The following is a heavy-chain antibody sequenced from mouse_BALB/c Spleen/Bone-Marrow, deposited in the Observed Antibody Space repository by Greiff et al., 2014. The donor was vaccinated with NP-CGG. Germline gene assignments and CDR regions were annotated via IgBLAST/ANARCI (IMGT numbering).Heavy chain of an antibody. J-gene: IGHJ4*01. CDR2: ITKGGGST. CDR1: GFTFSDYC. CDR3: ARQLAYAMDY. V-gene: IGHV5-12*02. D-gene: IGHD4-1*01. Sequence: VQLKESGGGLVQPGGSLKLSCATSGFTFSDYCMYWVRQTPEKRLEWVAYITKGGGSTYYPDIVKGRFTISRDNAKNTLYLQMSRLKSEDTAMYYCARQLAYAMDYWGQGTSVTVSS.